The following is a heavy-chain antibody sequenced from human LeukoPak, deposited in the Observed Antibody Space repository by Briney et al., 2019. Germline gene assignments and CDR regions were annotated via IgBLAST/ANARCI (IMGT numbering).Heavy chain of an antibody. J-gene: IGHJ4*02. CDR3: VRGSWISGWPQDY. D-gene: IGHD6-19*01. CDR2: LDPGDSSA. Sequence: GESLTISCKASGYTFSSFWISWVRQMPGKGLEWMGKLDPGDSSAYYSPSFQVHLTLSADKAISTDYLQWRSLKAPDTAIYYCVRGSWISGWPQDYWGQGTLVLASS. V-gene: IGHV5-10-1*01. CDR1: GYTFSSFW.